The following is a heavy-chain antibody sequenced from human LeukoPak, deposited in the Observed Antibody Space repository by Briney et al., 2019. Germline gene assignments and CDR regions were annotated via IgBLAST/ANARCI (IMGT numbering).Heavy chain of an antibody. Sequence: GGSLRLSCAASGFTFSSYGMHWVRQAPGKGLEWVAVISHDRSKKYYADSVKGRFTISRDNSKNTLYLQMNSLRAEDTAVYYCAKDRDTAMVTFDYWGQGTLVTVSS. CDR2: ISHDRSKK. V-gene: IGHV3-30*18. CDR1: GFTFSSYG. J-gene: IGHJ4*02. D-gene: IGHD5-18*01. CDR3: AKDRDTAMVTFDY.